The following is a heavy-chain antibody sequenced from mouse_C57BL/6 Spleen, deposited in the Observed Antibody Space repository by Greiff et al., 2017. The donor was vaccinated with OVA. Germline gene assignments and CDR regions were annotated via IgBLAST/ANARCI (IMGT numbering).Heavy chain of an antibody. CDR1: GFTFSDYY. V-gene: IGHV5-16*01. CDR2: INYDGSST. J-gene: IGHJ4*01. Sequence: EVQLVESEGGLVQPGRSMKLSCTASGFTFSDYYMAWVRQVPEKGLEWVANINYDGSSTYYLDSLKSRFIISRDNAKNILYLQMSSLKSEDTATYYCARLFKGDYAMDYWGQGTSVTVSS. CDR3: ARLFKGDYAMDY.